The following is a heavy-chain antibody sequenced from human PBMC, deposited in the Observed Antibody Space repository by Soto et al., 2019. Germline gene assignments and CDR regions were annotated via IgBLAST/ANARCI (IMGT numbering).Heavy chain of an antibody. Sequence: EVQLLGSGGGLIQPGGSLRLSCAASGFTFTNYAMSWVRQAPGKGLEWVSSISGAGDGAYHADSVRGRFTISRDNSRDTLYLEMNSLRAEDTAIYYCAKDSGPDCTSTSGVHYFASWGQGTLVTVSS. CDR1: GFTFTNYA. J-gene: IGHJ4*02. CDR3: AKDSGPDCTSTSGVHYFAS. CDR2: ISGAGDGA. D-gene: IGHD2-2*01. V-gene: IGHV3-23*01.